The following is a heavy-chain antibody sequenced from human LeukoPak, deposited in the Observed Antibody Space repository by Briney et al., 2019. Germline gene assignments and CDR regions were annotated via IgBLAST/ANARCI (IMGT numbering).Heavy chain of an antibody. CDR2: ISYDGSNK. V-gene: IGHV3-30-3*01. D-gene: IGHD3-10*01. J-gene: IGHJ4*02. Sequence: GGTLRLSCAASRFTFSDYAMHWVRQAPGKGLEWVALISYDGSNKYYADPVKGRFTISRDNSTHTLYLQMNSLRTEDTAVYYCARDPSLWFGELLYPPTGIDYWGQGTLVTVSS. CDR1: RFTFSDYA. CDR3: ARDPSLWFGELLYPPTGIDY.